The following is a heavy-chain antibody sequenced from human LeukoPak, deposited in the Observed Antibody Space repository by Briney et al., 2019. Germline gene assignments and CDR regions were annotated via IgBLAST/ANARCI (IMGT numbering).Heavy chain of an antibody. CDR2: ISNDERNK. V-gene: IGHV3-30*04. CDR1: GFNFHNFA. J-gene: IGHJ4*02. Sequence: GGSLRLSCEASGFNFHNFAMHWVRQAPGKGLEWVAVISNDERNKYYTDSVKGRFTISRDNSKSTVYLRMNSLRPEDTAVYYCARPSPPGDGYNPCDYWGPGALVIVSS. D-gene: IGHD5-24*01. CDR3: ARPSPPGDGYNPCDY.